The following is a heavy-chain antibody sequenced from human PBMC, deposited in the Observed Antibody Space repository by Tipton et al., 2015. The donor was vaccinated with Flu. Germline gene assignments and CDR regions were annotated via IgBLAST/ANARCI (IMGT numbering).Heavy chain of an antibody. CDR1: GGSISSSNW. Sequence: TLSLTCAVSGGSISSSNWWSWVRQPPGKGLEWIGEIHHSGSTNYNPSLKSRVTISVDKSKNQFSLKLSSVTAADTAVYYCARVLKSGVFRPWDYGMDVWGQGTMVTVSS. V-gene: IGHV4-4*02. D-gene: IGHD1-26*01. CDR3: ARVLKSGVFRPWDYGMDV. CDR2: IHHSGST. J-gene: IGHJ6*02.